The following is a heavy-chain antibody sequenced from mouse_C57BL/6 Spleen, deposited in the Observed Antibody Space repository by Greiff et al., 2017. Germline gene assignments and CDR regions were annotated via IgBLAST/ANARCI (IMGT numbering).Heavy chain of an antibody. J-gene: IGHJ3*01. CDR1: GYTFTSYW. CDR2: IDPSDSET. CDR3: ARESIYYDYDGVAY. D-gene: IGHD2-4*01. V-gene: IGHV1-52*01. Sequence: VQLQQPGAELVRPGSSVKLSCKASGYTFTSYWLHWVKQRPIQGLEWIGNIDPSDSETHYNQKFKDKATLTVDKSSSTAYMQLSSLTSEDSAVYYCARESIYYDYDGVAYWGQGTLVTVSA.